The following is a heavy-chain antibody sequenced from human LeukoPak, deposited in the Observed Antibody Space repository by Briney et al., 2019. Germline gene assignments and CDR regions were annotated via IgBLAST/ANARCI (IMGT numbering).Heavy chain of an antibody. D-gene: IGHD6-19*01. Sequence: PGGSLRLSCAASGFTVISNYMSWVRQAPGKGLEWVSVIFSGGTIYYADSVKGRFTISRDNSKTTLYLQMNSLRAEDTAVYYCATHPTSSVTWGQGILVTVS. V-gene: IGHV3-53*01. CDR3: ATHPTSSVT. J-gene: IGHJ1*01. CDR1: GFTVISNY. CDR2: IFSGGTI.